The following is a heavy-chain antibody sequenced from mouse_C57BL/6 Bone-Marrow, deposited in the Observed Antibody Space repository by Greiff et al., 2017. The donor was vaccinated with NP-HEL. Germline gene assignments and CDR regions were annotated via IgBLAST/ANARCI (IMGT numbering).Heavy chain of an antibody. J-gene: IGHJ3*01. Sequence: EVMLVESGGGLVQPGGSLKLSCAASGFTFSDYYMYWVRQTPEKRLEWVAYISNGGGSTYYPDTVKGRFTISRDNAKNTLYLQMSRLKSEDTAMYYCARHEVAYWGQGTLVTVSA. CDR2: ISNGGGST. CDR3: ARHEVAY. V-gene: IGHV5-12*01. CDR1: GFTFSDYY.